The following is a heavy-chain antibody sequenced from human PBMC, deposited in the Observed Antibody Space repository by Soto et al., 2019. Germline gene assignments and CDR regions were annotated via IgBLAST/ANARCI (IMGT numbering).Heavy chain of an antibody. D-gene: IGHD3-9*01. CDR3: ARHPDYDILTGFDY. V-gene: IGHV4-59*08. CDR2: IYYSGST. Sequence: QVQLQESGPGLVKPSETLSLTCTVSGGSISSYYWSWIRQPPGKGLEWIGYIYYSGSTNYNPSLKNRVTISVDPSKNQFSLKLSSVTAADTAVYYCARHPDYDILTGFDYWGQGTLVTVSS. J-gene: IGHJ4*02. CDR1: GGSISSYY.